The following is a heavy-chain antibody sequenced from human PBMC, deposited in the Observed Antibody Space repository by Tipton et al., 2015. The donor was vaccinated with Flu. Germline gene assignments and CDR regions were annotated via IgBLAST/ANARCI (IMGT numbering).Heavy chain of an antibody. D-gene: IGHD4-23*01. CDR3: AREVVLELRGPYSYYGMDV. V-gene: IGHV4-59*01. J-gene: IGHJ6*02. CDR2: ILYNGST. Sequence: TLSLTCTVSVGSISTYYWSWIRQSPGKGLEWIGSILYNGSTNYNPSLGSRLTISVDTAKKQFSLKLKSVTDADTAVYYCAREVVLELRGPYSYYGMDVWGQGTTVTVSS. CDR1: VGSISTYY.